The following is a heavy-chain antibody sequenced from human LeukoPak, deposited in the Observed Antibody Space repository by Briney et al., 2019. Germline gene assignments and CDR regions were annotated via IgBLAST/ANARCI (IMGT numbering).Heavy chain of an antibody. Sequence: SQTLSLTCTVSGGSIRSGSYCWGWFRHPPGKGLEWIGSIYYSGSTYYNPSLKSRVTISVDTSKNQFSLKLSSVTAADTAVYCCARGTDVSSGWYWLYWGQGTLVTVSS. J-gene: IGHJ4*02. V-gene: IGHV4-39*07. CDR2: IYYSGST. CDR3: ARGTDVSSGWYWLY. D-gene: IGHD6-19*01. CDR1: GGSIRSGSYC.